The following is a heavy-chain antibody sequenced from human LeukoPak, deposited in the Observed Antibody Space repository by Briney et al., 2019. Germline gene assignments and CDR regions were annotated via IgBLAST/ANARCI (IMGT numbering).Heavy chain of an antibody. V-gene: IGHV1-2*06. CDR2: IDPNRGGT. D-gene: IGHD6-19*01. CDR1: GYTFTGYY. Sequence: GASVKVSCKASGYTFTGYYMHWVRQAPGQGLEWMGRIDPNRGGTNYAQKFQVRVTMTRDTSISTAYMELSRLRSDDTAVYYCARVQGIAVAGTRSDYYYYMDVWGKGTTVTVSS. J-gene: IGHJ6*03. CDR3: ARVQGIAVAGTRSDYYYYMDV.